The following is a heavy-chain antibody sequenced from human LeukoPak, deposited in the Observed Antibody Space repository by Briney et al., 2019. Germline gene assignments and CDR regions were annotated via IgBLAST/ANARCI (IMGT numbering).Heavy chain of an antibody. J-gene: IGHJ4*02. V-gene: IGHV1-69*13. CDR1: GGTFSSYA. CDR3: ARGLRDYYYGSGSYYNVYDY. D-gene: IGHD3-10*01. Sequence: SVKVSCKASGGTFSSYAISWVRQAPGQGLEWMGGIIPIFGTANYAQKFQGRVTITADESTSTAYMELSSLRSEDTAVYYCARGLRDYYYGSGSYYNVYDYWGQGTLVTVSS. CDR2: IIPIFGTA.